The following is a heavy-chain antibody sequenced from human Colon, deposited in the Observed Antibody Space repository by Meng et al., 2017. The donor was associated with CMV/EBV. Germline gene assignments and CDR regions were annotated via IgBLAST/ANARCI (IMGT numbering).Heavy chain of an antibody. Sequence: GGSLRLSCTASGFTFSNYAMSWVRQAPGKGLEWVANIKQDGSEKYYVDSVKGRFTISRDNAKNSLYLQMNSLRAEDTVVYYCARRSLYCDYWGQGTLVTVSS. CDR3: ARRSLYCDY. J-gene: IGHJ4*02. CDR1: GFTFSNYA. D-gene: IGHD3-16*02. CDR2: IKQDGSEK. V-gene: IGHV3-7*01.